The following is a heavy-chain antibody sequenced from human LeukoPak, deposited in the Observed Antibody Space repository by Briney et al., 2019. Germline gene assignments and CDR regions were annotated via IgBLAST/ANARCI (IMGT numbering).Heavy chain of an antibody. D-gene: IGHD2-21*02. CDR3: ATQLPGGVVTENI. CDR2: IYYSGST. CDR1: GGSISSGGYY. Sequence: SQTLSLTCTVSGGSISSGGYYWSWIRQHPGKGLEWIGYIYYSGSTYYNPSLKSRVTISVDTSKNQFSLKLSSVTAADTAVYYCATQLPGGVVTENIWGQGTMVTVSS. V-gene: IGHV4-30-4*08. J-gene: IGHJ3*02.